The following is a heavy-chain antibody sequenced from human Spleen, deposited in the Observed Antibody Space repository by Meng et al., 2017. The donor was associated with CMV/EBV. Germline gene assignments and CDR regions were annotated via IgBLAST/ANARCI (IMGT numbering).Heavy chain of an antibody. V-gene: IGHV3-9*01. J-gene: IGHJ6*02. CDR3: ARDTDYYYGMDV. CDR1: GFNFSNYG. Sequence: SLKISCAASGFNFSNYGMHWVRLAPGKGLEWVSGINWNSGSIGYADSVRGRFTISRDNARNTLYLHMNSLRGEDTALYYCARDTDYYYGMDVWGQGTTVTVSS. CDR2: INWNSGSI.